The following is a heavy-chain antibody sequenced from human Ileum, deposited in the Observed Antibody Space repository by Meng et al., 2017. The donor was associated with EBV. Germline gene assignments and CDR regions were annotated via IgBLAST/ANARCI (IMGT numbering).Heavy chain of an antibody. D-gene: IGHD2-15*01. CDR3: ARALGQLLHFDY. CDR2: TYYKSEWSN. Sequence: QPRRAGPGVVKHSQPLSPPCPTSGVSVATIRAGWNWIRQSPSRGMGWLGMTYYKSEWSNDYAVSVKSRITINPDTSKNQFSLQLNSVTPEDTAVYYCARALGQLLHFDYWGQGTLVTVSS. V-gene: IGHV6-1*01. J-gene: IGHJ4*02. CDR1: GVSVATIRAG.